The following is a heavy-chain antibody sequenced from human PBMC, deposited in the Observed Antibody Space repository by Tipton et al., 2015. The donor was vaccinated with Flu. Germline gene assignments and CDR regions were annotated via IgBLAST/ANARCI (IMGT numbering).Heavy chain of an antibody. CDR3: ARAPYSDYDTSGSSFDY. CDR2: IYTNGRT. V-gene: IGHV4-61*02. Sequence: TLSLTCIVSGGSISSGSYFWSWIRQPAGKGLQWIGRIYTNGRTNYNPSPESRVSISADTSKNEFSLSLSSVTAADTAVYYCARAPYSDYDTSGSSFDYWCRGILVTVST. CDR1: GGSISSGSYF. D-gene: IGHD3-22*01. J-gene: IGHJ4*02.